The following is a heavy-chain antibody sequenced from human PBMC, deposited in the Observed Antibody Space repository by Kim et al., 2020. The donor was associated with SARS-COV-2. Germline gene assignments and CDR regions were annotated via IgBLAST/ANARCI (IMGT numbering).Heavy chain of an antibody. CDR2: ISYDGSNK. Sequence: GGSLRLSCAASGFTFSSYAMHWVRQAPGKGLEWVAVISYDGSNKYYADSVKGRFTISRDNSKNTQYLQMNSMRAEDTAVYYCARDNRFFDYWGQGTLVTVSS. J-gene: IGHJ4*02. D-gene: IGHD3-3*01. CDR3: ARDNRFFDY. V-gene: IGHV3-30*04. CDR1: GFTFSSYA.